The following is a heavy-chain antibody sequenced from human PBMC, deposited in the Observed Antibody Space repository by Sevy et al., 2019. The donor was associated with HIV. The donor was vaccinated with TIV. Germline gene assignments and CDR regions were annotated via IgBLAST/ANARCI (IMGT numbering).Heavy chain of an antibody. CDR3: AATYYYDSSGYIGGYYFDY. V-gene: IGHV1-58*01. D-gene: IGHD3-22*01. J-gene: IGHJ4*02. Sequence: ASVKVSCKASGFTFTSSAVQWVRQARGQRLEWIGWIVVGSGNTNYAQKFQERVTITRDMSKSTAYMELSSLRSEDTAVYYCAATYYYDSSGYIGGYYFDYWGQGTLVTVSS. CDR1: GFTFTSSA. CDR2: IVVGSGNT.